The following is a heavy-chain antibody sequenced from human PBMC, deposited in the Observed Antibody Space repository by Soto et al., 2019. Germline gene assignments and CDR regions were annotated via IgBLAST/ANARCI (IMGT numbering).Heavy chain of an antibody. CDR2: IGGDAVTT. J-gene: IGHJ6*02. Sequence: GGSLRLACAASGFSSGSYSMTWVRQAPGKGLEWVSVIGGDAVTTYYADSVKGRFTVSRDNSKNTVHLQMNSLRAEDTAVYYGAKALYSSTYSRGMDVWGQGTTVTVSS. D-gene: IGHD6-19*01. CDR1: GFSSGSYS. CDR3: AKALYSSTYSRGMDV. V-gene: IGHV3-23*01.